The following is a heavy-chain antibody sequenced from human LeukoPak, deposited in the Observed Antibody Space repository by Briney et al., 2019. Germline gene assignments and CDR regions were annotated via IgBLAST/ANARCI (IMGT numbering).Heavy chain of an antibody. V-gene: IGHV4-39*01. CDR1: GGSISSSSYY. D-gene: IGHD4-17*01. CDR3: ARVPILLEGKGYDYGDYATQGYFDY. Sequence: SETLSLTCTVSGGSISSSSYYWGWIRQPPGKGLEWIGSIYYSGSTYYNPSLKSRVTIYVDTSKNPFSLKLSSVTAAHTAVYYCARVPILLEGKGYDYGDYATQGYFDYWGQGTLVTVSS. CDR2: IYYSGST. J-gene: IGHJ4*02.